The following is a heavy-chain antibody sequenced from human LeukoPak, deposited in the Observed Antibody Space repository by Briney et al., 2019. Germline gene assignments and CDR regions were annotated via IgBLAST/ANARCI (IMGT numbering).Heavy chain of an antibody. J-gene: IGHJ4*02. CDR2: IRYDGSNK. Sequence: GGSLRLSCAASGFSFSSYGMHWVRQAPGKGLEWVAFIRYDGSNKWYADSVKGRFTISRDNSKNTLYLQLNSLRAEDTAVYYCAKDINYGDPYYFDYWGQGTLVTVSS. CDR3: AKDINYGDPYYFDY. V-gene: IGHV3-30*02. CDR1: GFSFSSYG. D-gene: IGHD4-17*01.